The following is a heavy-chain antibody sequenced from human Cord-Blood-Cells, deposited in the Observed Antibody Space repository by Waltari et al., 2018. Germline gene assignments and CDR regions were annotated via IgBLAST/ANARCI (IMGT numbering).Heavy chain of an antibody. CDR2: ISYNVSNK. D-gene: IGHD3-3*01. J-gene: IGHJ4*02. CDR3: ARDRSPRWSGYYDY. V-gene: IGHV3-30-3*01. CDR1: GFTFSSYA. Sequence: QVQLVESGGGVVQPGRSLRLSCAASGFTFSSYAMHWVRQAPGKGLEWVAVISYNVSNKDYADSVKGRFTISRDNSKNTLYLQMNSLRAEDTAVYYCARDRSPRWSGYYDYWGQGTLVTVSS.